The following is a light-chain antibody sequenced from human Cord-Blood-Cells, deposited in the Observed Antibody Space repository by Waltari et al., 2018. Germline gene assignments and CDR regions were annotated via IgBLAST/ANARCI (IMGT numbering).Light chain of an antibody. CDR2: WAS. V-gene: IGKV4-1*01. CDR1: QSVLYSSNDKNY. Sequence: DSVMTQSPDSLAVSLGERATIHCKPSQSVLYSSNDKNYLAWYQQKPGQPPKLLIYWASTRESGVPDRFSGSGSGTDFTLTISSLQAEDVAVYYCQQYYSTPLTFGPGTKVDIK. CDR3: QQYYSTPLT. J-gene: IGKJ3*01.